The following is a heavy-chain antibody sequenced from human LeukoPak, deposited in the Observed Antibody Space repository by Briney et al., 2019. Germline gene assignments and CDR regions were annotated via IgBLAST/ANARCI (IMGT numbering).Heavy chain of an antibody. CDR3: ARGRHVLTGVEPLYYFDY. D-gene: IGHD3-9*01. CDR1: GGSFSGYY. V-gene: IGHV4-34*01. Sequence: PSETLSLTCAGGGGSFSGYYWRWIRQPPGKGLEGSGEINHSGRTNDNPSLRRGGTITEDTSKNEYSLKLSSVPAADTALYYCARGRHVLTGVEPLYYFDYWGQGTLLTLPS. J-gene: IGHJ4*02. CDR2: INHSGRT.